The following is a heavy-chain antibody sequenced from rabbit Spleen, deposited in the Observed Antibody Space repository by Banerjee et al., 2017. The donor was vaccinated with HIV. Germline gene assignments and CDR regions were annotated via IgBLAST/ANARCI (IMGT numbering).Heavy chain of an antibody. D-gene: IGHD8-1*01. CDR2: IDGEGSGST. V-gene: IGHV1S40*01. CDR3: ARDTASSFSSYGMDL. Sequence: QSLEESGGDLVKPGASLTLTCTASGFTFSGSYWICWVRQAPGKGLEWIACIDGEGSGSTYYASWAKGRFTISKTSSTTATLQMTRLTAADTATYFCARDTASSFSSYGMDLWGQGTLVTVS. J-gene: IGHJ6*01. CDR1: GFTFSGSYW.